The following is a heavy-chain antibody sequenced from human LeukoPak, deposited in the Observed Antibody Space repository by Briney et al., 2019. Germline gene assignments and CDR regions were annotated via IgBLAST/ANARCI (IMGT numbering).Heavy chain of an antibody. J-gene: IGHJ3*02. CDR3: ARDRYFDSSGDFPYDAFDI. D-gene: IGHD3-22*01. CDR1: GGSVTSGGYY. CDR2: IDYRGST. Sequence: PSETLSLTCTVSGGSVTSGGYYWSWIRQPPGKGLEWIGYIDYRGSTYYNPSLKSRVYISVDRSKNQFSLKLTSVTAANTAVHYCARDRYFDSSGDFPYDAFDIWGQGTMVTVSS. V-gene: IGHV4-30-4*08.